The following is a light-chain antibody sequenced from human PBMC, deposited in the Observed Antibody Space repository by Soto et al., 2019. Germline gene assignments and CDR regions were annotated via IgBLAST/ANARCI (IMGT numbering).Light chain of an antibody. CDR1: QSVSSY. V-gene: IGKV3-20*01. Sequence: EIVLTQSPGTLSLSPGERASLSCRASQSVSSYLAWYQQKPGQAPRLVIYAASNRATGIPDRLSGSGSGTDFTLTISGLEPEDFAVYYCQQYSSSPYTFGQGTKLEIK. CDR3: QQYSSSPYT. CDR2: AAS. J-gene: IGKJ2*01.